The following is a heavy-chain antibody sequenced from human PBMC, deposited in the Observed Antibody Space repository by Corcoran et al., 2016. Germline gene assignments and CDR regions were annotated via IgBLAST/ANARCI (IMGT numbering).Heavy chain of an antibody. CDR2: INPNSGGT. J-gene: IGHJ5*02. CDR3: AGDADSMTAVVKRVGFDA. Sequence: QVQLVQSGAEVKKPGASVKVSCKASGYTFTGYYMHWVRQAPGQGLEWMGWINPNSGGTNYAQKCQGRVTMTRDTSISTASRELSRRRSDDTAVYDGAGDADSMTAVVKRVGFDAWGQGTLVTVSS. V-gene: IGHV1-2*02. CDR1: GYTFTGYY. D-gene: IGHD4-17*01.